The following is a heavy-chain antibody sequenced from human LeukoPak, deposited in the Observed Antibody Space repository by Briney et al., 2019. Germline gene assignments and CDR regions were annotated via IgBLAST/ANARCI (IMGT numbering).Heavy chain of an antibody. Sequence: PGGSLRLSCAASGFPFSSYAMSWVRQAPGEGLEWVSGISDSGGSTYYADSVKGRFTISRDNSKNTLYLQMNSLRAEDTAVYYCAREPDDMVRGLITLGYFDSWGQGTLVTVSS. V-gene: IGHV3-23*01. D-gene: IGHD3-10*01. CDR1: GFPFSSYA. J-gene: IGHJ4*02. CDR3: AREPDDMVRGLITLGYFDS. CDR2: ISDSGGST.